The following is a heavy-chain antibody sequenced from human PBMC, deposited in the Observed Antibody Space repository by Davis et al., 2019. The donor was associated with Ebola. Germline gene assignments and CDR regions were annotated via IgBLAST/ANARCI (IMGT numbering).Heavy chain of an antibody. V-gene: IGHV5-51*01. CDR3: ARQMAAVAGYYYYGMDV. D-gene: IGHD6-19*01. J-gene: IGHJ6*02. Sequence: TVSCKGSGYSFTGYWIAWVRQMPGKGLEWMGIIFPGDSDTRYRPSLQGQVTISADKSISTDYLQWSSLKASDTAMYYCARQMAAVAGYYYYGMDVWGQGTTVTVSS. CDR1: GYSFTGYW. CDR2: IFPGDSDT.